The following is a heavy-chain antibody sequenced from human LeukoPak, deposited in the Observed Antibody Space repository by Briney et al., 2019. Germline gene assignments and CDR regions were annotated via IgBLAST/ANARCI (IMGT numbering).Heavy chain of an antibody. J-gene: IGHJ6*03. CDR2: IYSSGST. Sequence: PSQTLSLTCTVSGASITSDYYYWSWIRQPAGKGLEWIGRIYSSGSTNYNPSLKSRVTISVDTSKNQFSPKLSSVTAADTAVYYCANMYGRDSGYYYYYYMDVWGKGTTVTVSS. D-gene: IGHD4-23*01. CDR3: ANMYGRDSGYYYYYYMDV. V-gene: IGHV4-61*02. CDR1: GASITSDYYY.